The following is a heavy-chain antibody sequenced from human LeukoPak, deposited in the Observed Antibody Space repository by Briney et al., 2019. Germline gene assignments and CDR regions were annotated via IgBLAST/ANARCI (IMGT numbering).Heavy chain of an antibody. CDR2: IKQDGSEK. D-gene: IGHD3-16*02. CDR3: ARDSTMITFGGVIAGNDAFDI. V-gene: IGHV3-7*01. Sequence: PGGSLRLSCAASGFTFSSYWMSWVRQAPGKGLEWVANIKQDGSEKYYVDSVKGRFTISRDNAKNTLYLQMNSLRAEDTAVYYCARDSTMITFGGVIAGNDAFDIWGQGTMVTVSS. J-gene: IGHJ3*02. CDR1: GFTFSSYW.